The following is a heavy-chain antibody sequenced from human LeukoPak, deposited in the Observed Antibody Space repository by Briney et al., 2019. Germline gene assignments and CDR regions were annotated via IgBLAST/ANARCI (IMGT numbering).Heavy chain of an antibody. Sequence: ASVKVSCKASGYTFTDYYLLWVRQAPGQGLEWMGWISAYNGNTNYAQKLQGRVTMTTDTSTSTAYMELRSLRSDDTAVYYCARDRSDSIFGVVTQDYWGQGTLVTVSS. CDR2: ISAYNGNT. CDR1: GYTFTDYY. CDR3: ARDRSDSIFGVVTQDY. V-gene: IGHV1-18*04. J-gene: IGHJ4*02. D-gene: IGHD3-3*01.